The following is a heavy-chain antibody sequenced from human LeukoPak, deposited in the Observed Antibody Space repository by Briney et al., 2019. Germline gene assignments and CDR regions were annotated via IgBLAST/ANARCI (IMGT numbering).Heavy chain of an antibody. CDR2: MNRNSGNT. D-gene: IGHD6-13*01. CDR3: ARGRIAAAGRHIGGY. Sequence: ASVKVSCKASGYTFTSYDINWVRQATGQGREWMGWMNRNSGNTGYAQKFQGRVTMTRNTSISTAYMELSSLRSEGTAVYYCARGRIAAAGRHIGGYWGQGTLVTVSS. CDR1: GYTFTSYD. J-gene: IGHJ4*02. V-gene: IGHV1-8*01.